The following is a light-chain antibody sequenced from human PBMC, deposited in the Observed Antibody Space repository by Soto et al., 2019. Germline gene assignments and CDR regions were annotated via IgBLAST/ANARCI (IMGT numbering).Light chain of an antibody. J-gene: IGLJ2*01. CDR1: GSDIGRYAY. CDR3: IAYAGSNSV. Sequence: QSALTQPPSASGSPGQSVTISCTGTGSDIGRYAYVSWFQQSPGKAPKLMIYEVDQRPSGVPDRFSGSRSGNTASLTVSGLQAEDEADYYCIAYAGSNSVFGGGTKLTVL. V-gene: IGLV2-8*01. CDR2: EVD.